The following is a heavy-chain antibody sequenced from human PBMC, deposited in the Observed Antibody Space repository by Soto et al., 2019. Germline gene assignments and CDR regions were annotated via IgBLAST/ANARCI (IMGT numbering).Heavy chain of an antibody. V-gene: IGHV4-59*08. J-gene: IGHJ1*01. CDR3: ARVPNNGSYDSSGYYQYFQH. CDR1: GGSISNYD. CDR2: IYNSETT. D-gene: IGHD3-22*01. Sequence: PSETLSLTCTVSGGSISNYDWSWIRQPPGEKLERFGYIYNSETTNYNPSLESRVTVSVDTSKNQFSLKLRSVTAADTAVYYCARVPNNGSYDSSGYYQYFQHWGQGTLVTVSS.